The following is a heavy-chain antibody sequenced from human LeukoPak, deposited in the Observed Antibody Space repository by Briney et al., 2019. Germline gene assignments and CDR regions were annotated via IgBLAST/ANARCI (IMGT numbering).Heavy chain of an antibody. V-gene: IGHV3-23*01. J-gene: IGHJ3*02. CDR3: ARKGIAAPGTHDAFDI. Sequence: GGSLRLSCAASGFTFGNYAMSWVRQAPGKGLEWVSAISGSGGSTYYADSVKGRFTVSRDNAKNTLSLQMNSLRVEDTAFYYCARKGIAAPGTHDAFDIWGQGTMVTVSS. CDR1: GFTFGNYA. CDR2: ISGSGGST. D-gene: IGHD6-13*01.